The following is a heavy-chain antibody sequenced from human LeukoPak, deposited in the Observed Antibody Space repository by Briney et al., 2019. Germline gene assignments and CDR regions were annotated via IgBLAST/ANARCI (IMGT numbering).Heavy chain of an antibody. V-gene: IGHV4-34*01. CDR1: GGSISSYY. Sequence: SETLSLTCTVSGGSISSYYWSWIRQPPGKGLEWIGEINHSGSTNYNPSLKSRVTISVDTSKNQFSLKLSSVTAADTAVYYCARARGLIYYYYYMDVWGKGTTVTVSS. CDR2: INHSGST. J-gene: IGHJ6*03. CDR3: ARARGLIYYYYYMDV.